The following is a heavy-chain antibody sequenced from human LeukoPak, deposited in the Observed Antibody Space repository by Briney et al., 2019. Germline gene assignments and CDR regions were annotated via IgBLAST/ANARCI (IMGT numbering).Heavy chain of an antibody. V-gene: IGHV4-39*01. D-gene: IGHD3-10*01. J-gene: IGHJ5*02. CDR3: ARQGGDTMVRGVIKDWFDL. Sequence: GPTYDTPSLKSRVTISVDTSKNQFSLKLNSVTAADTAVYYCARQGGDTMVRGVIKDWFDLWGQGTLVTVSS. CDR2: GPT.